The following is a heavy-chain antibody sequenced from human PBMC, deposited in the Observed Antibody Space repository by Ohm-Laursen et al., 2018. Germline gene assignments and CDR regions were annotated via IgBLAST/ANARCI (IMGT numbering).Heavy chain of an antibody. CDR1: GFTFSDHY. V-gene: IGHV3-11*04. D-gene: IGHD2-21*01. Sequence: SLRLSCTAFGFTFSDHYMNWIRQAPGKGLEWVSYISSGGSTIYYGDSVKGRFTITRGNAKNSLYLQMNSLRAEDTAVYYCANLLLGDGIDVWGQGTTVTVSS. CDR2: ISSGGSTI. J-gene: IGHJ6*02. CDR3: ANLLLGDGIDV.